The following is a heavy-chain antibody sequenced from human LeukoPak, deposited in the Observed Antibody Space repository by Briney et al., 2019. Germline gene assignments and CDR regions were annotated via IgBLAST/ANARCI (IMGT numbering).Heavy chain of an antibody. V-gene: IGHV3-23*01. CDR1: GFTFSSYA. D-gene: IGHD4-17*01. CDR2: ISGSGGST. Sequence: PGGSLRLSCAASGFTFSSYAMSWVRQAPGKGLEWVSAISGSGGSTYYADSVRGRFTISRDNSKNTLYLQMNSLRAEDTAVYYCARDRSYGDLWAAFDIWGQGTMVTVSS. J-gene: IGHJ3*02. CDR3: ARDRSYGDLWAAFDI.